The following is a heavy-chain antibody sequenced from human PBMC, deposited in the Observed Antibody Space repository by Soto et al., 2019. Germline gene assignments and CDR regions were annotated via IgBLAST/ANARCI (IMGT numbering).Heavy chain of an antibody. CDR1: RFSVTNNKY. CDR2: IYHSGAT. J-gene: IGHJ3*01. V-gene: IGHV4-4*02. CDR3: ARDSRYCTDGGCSSMRHAFDV. D-gene: IGHD2-15*01. Sequence: QAQLQASGPGLVRPSGTLSLTCTVSRFSVTNNKYWNWVRQSPGKALEWIGEIYHSGATYYNPSLTGRASISMDKSKNKISLNLTSVNAADTAIYYCARDSRYCTDGGCSSMRHAFDVWGQGTLVTVSS.